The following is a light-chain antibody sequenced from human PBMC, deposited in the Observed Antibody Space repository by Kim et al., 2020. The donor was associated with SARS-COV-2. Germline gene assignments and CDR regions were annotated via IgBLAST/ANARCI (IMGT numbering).Light chain of an antibody. Sequence: SSELTQDPAVSVALGQTVTITCQGDSLRLYYASWYQQKPGQAPQLVIYGKNSRPSWIPDRFSGSSSGNTASLTITGAQAEDEADYYCNSRDNSGYYVVFGGGTQLTVL. CDR2: GKN. CDR1: SLRLYY. V-gene: IGLV3-19*01. J-gene: IGLJ2*01. CDR3: NSRDNSGYYVV.